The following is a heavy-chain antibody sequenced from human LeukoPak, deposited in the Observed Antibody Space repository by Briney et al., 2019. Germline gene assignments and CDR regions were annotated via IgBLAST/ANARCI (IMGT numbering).Heavy chain of an antibody. J-gene: IGHJ4*02. CDR1: GFTFSSYG. V-gene: IGHV3-30*18. CDR2: ISYDGTKK. Sequence: PGGSLRLSCAASGFTFSSYGMHWVRQAPGKGLEWVAVISYDGTKKDYADSVKGRFTISRDNSKNTLYLQMNSLRAEDTAVYYRAKVSGSTLGPANYWGQGTLVTVSS. D-gene: IGHD1-26*01. CDR3: AKVSGSTLGPANY.